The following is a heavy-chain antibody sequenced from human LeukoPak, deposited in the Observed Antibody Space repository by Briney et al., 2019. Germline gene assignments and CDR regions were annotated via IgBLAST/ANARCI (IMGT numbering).Heavy chain of an antibody. V-gene: IGHV3-74*01. J-gene: IGHJ5*02. CDR1: VFTFSGYW. CDR3: VRGAVGTGVWFDP. D-gene: IGHD1-26*01. CDR2: INIDGATT. Sequence: GGSLRLSCAASVFTFSGYWMHWVRQAPGKGLEWVSSINIDGATTNYADSVKGRFTISRDNAKNTLHLQMNSLRADDTAVYYCVRGAVGTGVWFDPWGQGTLVTVSS.